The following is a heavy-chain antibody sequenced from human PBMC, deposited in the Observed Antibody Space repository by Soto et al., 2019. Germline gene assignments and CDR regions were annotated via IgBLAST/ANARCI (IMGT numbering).Heavy chain of an antibody. Sequence: KASETLSLTCAVYGGSFSCYYWSWIRQPPGKGLEWIGEINHSGSTNYNPSLKSRVTISVDTSKNQFSLKLSSVTAADTAVYYCARRTTVIQFDYWGQRTLVTVSS. J-gene: IGHJ4*02. D-gene: IGHD4-4*01. CDR2: INHSGST. V-gene: IGHV4-34*01. CDR1: GGSFSCYY. CDR3: ARRTTVIQFDY.